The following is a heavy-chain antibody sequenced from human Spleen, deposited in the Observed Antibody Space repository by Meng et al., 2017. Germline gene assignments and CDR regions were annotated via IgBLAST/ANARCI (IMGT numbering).Heavy chain of an antibody. J-gene: IGHJ3*02. CDR2: INHSGST. CDR3: ARDVSDTVIAFDI. CDR1: GGSFSDYY. Sequence: VQLQQWGAGLLKPSETLSLTCVISGGSFSDYYWSWIRQPPGKGLEWIGEINHSGSTNYNPSLKSRVTISVDTSKNQFSLKLSSVTAADTAVYYCARDVSDTVIAFDIWGQGTMVTVSS. D-gene: IGHD3-22*01. V-gene: IGHV4-34*01.